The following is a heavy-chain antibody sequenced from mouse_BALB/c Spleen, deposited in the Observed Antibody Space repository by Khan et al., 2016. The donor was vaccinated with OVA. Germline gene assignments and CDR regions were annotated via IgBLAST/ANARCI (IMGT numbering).Heavy chain of an antibody. CDR2: IWAGGST. CDR3: ARVEDK. V-gene: IGHV2-9*02. J-gene: IGHJ2*01. CDR1: GFSLTSYG. Sequence: QVQLQQSGPGLVAPSQSLSITCTVSGFSLTSYGVHWVRQPPGKGLEWLGVIWAGGSTHYNSALMSRLSINKDNSKSQVFLKMNSLQADDTAMYYWARVEDKWGQGTTLTVSS.